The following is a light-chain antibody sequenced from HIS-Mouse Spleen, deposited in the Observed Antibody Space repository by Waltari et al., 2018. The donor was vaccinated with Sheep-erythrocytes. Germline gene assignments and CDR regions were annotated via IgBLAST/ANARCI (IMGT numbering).Light chain of an antibody. Sequence: QSALTQPRSVSGSPGQAVTIPCTGTRSDCGVYNYVSWYQQHPGKAPKPLIYEGSKRPSGVSNRFSGSKSGNTASLTISGLQAEDEADYYCCSYAGSSTPWVFGGGTKLTVL. J-gene: IGLJ3*02. CDR3: CSYAGSSTPWV. CDR1: RSDCGVYNY. V-gene: IGLV2-11*02. CDR2: EGS.